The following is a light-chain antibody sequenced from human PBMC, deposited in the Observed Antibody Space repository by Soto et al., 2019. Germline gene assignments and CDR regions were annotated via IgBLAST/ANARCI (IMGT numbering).Light chain of an antibody. J-gene: IGKJ1*01. CDR1: QSISSY. CDR2: EAS. V-gene: IGKV1-5*03. CDR3: QQSNNYPWT. Sequence: DIQMTQSPSTLSASVGDRVTITCRACQSISSYLAWYQQKPGKAPKLLIYEASNLESGVPSRFSGSGSGTEFTLTISSLQPDDFATYYCQQSNNYPWTFGQGTKVDIK.